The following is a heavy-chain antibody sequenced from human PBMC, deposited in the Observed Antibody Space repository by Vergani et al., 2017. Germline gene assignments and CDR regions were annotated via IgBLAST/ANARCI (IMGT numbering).Heavy chain of an antibody. CDR2: VHSSGST. CDR3: ARGCASNRCPTRGTFEI. V-gene: IGHV4-61*02. J-gene: IGHJ3*02. CDR1: GDSLTRDFFY. D-gene: IGHD2/OR15-2a*01. Sequence: QVQLQESGPGPVKPSQTLSLTCSVSGDSLTRDFFYWTWIRQPAGTRLEWIGRVHSSGSTHYNPSLEGRVSVSMDTAKNDFSLDLQSVTAADTAVYFCARGCASNRCPTRGTFEIWGRGTLVTVSS.